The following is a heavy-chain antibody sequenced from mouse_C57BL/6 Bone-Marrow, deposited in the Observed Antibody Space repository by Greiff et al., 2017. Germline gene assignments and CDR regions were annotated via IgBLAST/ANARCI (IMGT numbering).Heavy chain of an antibody. CDR2: ISSGGDYI. D-gene: IGHD1-1*01. J-gene: IGHJ4*01. CDR3: TRDPAVVGMDY. Sequence: DVMLVESGEGLVKPGGSLKLSCAASGFTFSSYAMSWVRQTPEKRLEWAAYISSGGDYIYYADSVKGRFTISRDNARNTLYLQMSSLKSEDTAMYYCTRDPAVVGMDYWGQGTSVTVSS. V-gene: IGHV5-9-1*02. CDR1: GFTFSSYA.